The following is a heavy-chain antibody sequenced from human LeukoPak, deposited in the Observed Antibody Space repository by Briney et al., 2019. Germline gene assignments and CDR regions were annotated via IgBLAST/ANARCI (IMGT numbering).Heavy chain of an antibody. CDR2: ISSSSSYI. Sequence: GGSLRLSCAASGFTFSSYSMNWVRQAPGKGLEWVSSISSSSSYIYYADSVKGRFTISRDNAKNSLYLHMNSLRAEDTAVYYCARDSKGLADYWGQGTLVTVFS. V-gene: IGHV3-21*01. J-gene: IGHJ4*02. CDR1: GFTFSSYS. CDR3: ARDSKGLADY. D-gene: IGHD3/OR15-3a*01.